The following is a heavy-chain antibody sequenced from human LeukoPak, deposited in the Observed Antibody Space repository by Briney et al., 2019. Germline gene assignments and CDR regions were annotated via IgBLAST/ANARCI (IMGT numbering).Heavy chain of an antibody. CDR1: GYSISSGYY. J-gene: IGHJ3*02. CDR2: LYHSGST. V-gene: IGHV4-38-2*02. D-gene: IGHD1-14*01. CDR3: ARNRRPRRAFDI. Sequence: SETLSLTCTVSGYSISSGYYWGWIRQPPGKGLEWIGSLYHSGSTYYNPSLKSRVATSVDTSKNRFSLKLSSVTAADTAVYYCARNRRPRRAFDIWGQGTMVTVSS.